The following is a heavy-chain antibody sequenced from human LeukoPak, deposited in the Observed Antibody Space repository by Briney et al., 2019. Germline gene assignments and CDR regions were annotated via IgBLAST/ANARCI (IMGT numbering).Heavy chain of an antibody. CDR3: ARGKWGYSYGHPFDY. J-gene: IGHJ4*02. CDR2: IYYSGST. Sequence: SETLSLTCAVSGGSISSGGYSWSWIRQPPGKGLEWIGYIYYSGSTYYNPSLKSRVTISVDTSKNQFSLKLSSVTAADTAVYYCARGKWGYSYGHPFDYWGQGTLVTVSS. V-gene: IGHV4-30-4*07. CDR1: GGSISSGGYS. D-gene: IGHD5-18*01.